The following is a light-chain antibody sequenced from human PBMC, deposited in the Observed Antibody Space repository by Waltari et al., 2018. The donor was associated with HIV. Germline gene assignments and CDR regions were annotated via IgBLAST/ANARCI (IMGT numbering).Light chain of an antibody. CDR3: QQYGNWPPIT. V-gene: IGKV3-15*01. J-gene: IGKJ5*01. CDR1: QSVGSN. CDR2: TAS. Sequence: EVVMTPSTANLSVSQGERVTLSCRSSQSVGSNLAWHQQKPGLAPSLLIFTASNRDSGIPARFSGSGSGTEFTLTICSVQSEDSAIYYCQQYGNWPPITFGQGTRLEIK.